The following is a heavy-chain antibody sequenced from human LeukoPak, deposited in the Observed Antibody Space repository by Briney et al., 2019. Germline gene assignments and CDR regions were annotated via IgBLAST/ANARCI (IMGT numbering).Heavy chain of an antibody. J-gene: IGHJ4*02. Sequence: GGSLRLSCAASGFTFSSYGMHWVRHAPGKGLEWVAVISYDGSNKYYADSVKGRFTISRDNSKNTLYLQMNSLRAEDTAVYYCARGWDILTGYYGRHFDYWGQGTLVTVSS. D-gene: IGHD3-9*01. CDR3: ARGWDILTGYYGRHFDY. CDR2: ISYDGSNK. CDR1: GFTFSSYG. V-gene: IGHV3-30*04.